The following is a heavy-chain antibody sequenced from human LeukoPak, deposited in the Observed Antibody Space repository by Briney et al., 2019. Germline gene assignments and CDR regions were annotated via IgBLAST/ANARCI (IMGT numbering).Heavy chain of an antibody. CDR1: GYTFTGYY. V-gene: IGHV1-2*02. J-gene: IGHJ6*03. D-gene: IGHD6-13*01. CDR2: INPNSGGT. CDR3: ARGQQLAYYYYYYMDV. Sequence: ASVKVSCKASGYTFTGYYMHWVRQAPGQGLEWMGWINPNSGGTNYAQKFQGRVTTTRDTSISTAYMELSRLRSDDTAVYYCARGQQLAYYYYYYMDVWGKGTTVTVSS.